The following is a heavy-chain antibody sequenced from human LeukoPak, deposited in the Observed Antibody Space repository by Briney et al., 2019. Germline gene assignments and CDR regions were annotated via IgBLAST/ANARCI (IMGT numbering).Heavy chain of an antibody. CDR1: GYNFTSYW. CDR2: IDPSVSYP. Sequence: GESLKISCEGSGYNFTSYWISWGRQMPGKGLEWMGRIDPSVSYPNYRPSFQGPLTLSAANSISPASLQWSSLKASATAMYYCARHDQWLVRGGFYYYYGMDVWGQGTTVTVSS. J-gene: IGHJ6*02. CDR3: ARHDQWLVRGGFYYYYGMDV. D-gene: IGHD6-19*01. V-gene: IGHV5-10-1*01.